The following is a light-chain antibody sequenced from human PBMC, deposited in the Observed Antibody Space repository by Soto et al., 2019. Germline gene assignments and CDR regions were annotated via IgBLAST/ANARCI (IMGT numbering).Light chain of an antibody. J-gene: IGKJ1*01. V-gene: IGKV3-15*01. CDR1: QSVGSN. Sequence: EIVMTQSPATLSVSPGERATLSCRASQSVGSNLAWSQQKPGQATRLLIYGASTRATGITARFSGSGSGTEVTLTISSLQSEDFAIYFCQQYNNWPPDRTFGQGTKVEIK. CDR3: QQYNNWPPDRT. CDR2: GAS.